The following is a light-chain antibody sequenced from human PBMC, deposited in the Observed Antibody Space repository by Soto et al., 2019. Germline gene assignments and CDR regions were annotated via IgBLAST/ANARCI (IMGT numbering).Light chain of an antibody. V-gene: IGKV3-11*01. CDR1: QRVGTF. Sequence: EIVLTQFPATLSLSPGERATLSCRASQRVGTFLAWYQQKPGQAPRLVVYDASKRATGIPARFSGSGSGTDFTLTISSLEPEDFAVYYCQQRSSWRVTFGGGTKVDIK. CDR2: DAS. J-gene: IGKJ4*01. CDR3: QQRSSWRVT.